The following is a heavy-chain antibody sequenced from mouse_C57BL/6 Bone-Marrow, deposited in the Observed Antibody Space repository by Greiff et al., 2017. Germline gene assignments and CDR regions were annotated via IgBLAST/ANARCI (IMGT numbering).Heavy chain of an antibody. V-gene: IGHV1-52*01. J-gene: IGHJ1*03. CDR1: GYTFTSYW. CDR2: IDPSDSET. Sequence: QVQLQQPGAELVRPGSSVKLSCKASGYTFTSYWMHWVKQRPIQGLEWIGNIDPSDSETHYNQKFKDKATLTVDKSSSTAYMQLSSLTSEDSAVYYCAPITTDWYFDVWGTGTTVTVSS. D-gene: IGHD1-1*01. CDR3: APITTDWYFDV.